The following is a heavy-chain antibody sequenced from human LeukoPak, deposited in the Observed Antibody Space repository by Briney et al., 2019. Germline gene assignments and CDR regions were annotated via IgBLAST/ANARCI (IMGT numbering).Heavy chain of an antibody. Sequence: ASVKVSCKASGGTFSSYTISWVRQAPGQGLEWMGRIIPILGIATYAQKLQGRVTMTTDTSTSTAYMELRSLRSDDTAVYYCARDRETWHGLRYFDYWGQGTLVTVSS. CDR1: GGTFSSYT. D-gene: IGHD1-26*01. CDR3: ARDRETWHGLRYFDY. CDR2: IIPILGIA. V-gene: IGHV1-69*04. J-gene: IGHJ4*02.